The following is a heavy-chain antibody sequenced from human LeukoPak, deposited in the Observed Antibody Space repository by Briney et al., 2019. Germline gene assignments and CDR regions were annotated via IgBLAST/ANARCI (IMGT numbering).Heavy chain of an antibody. CDR2: ISSSSSYI. V-gene: IGHV3-21*01. D-gene: IGHD3-3*01. Sequence: PGGSLRLSCAASGFTFSSYSMNWVRQAPGKGLEWVSSISSSSSYIYYADSVKGRFTISSDNAKNSLYLQMNSLRAEDTAVYYCARDGPYDFWSGYYRDYWGQGTLVTVSS. CDR3: ARDGPYDFWSGYYRDY. CDR1: GFTFSSYS. J-gene: IGHJ4*02.